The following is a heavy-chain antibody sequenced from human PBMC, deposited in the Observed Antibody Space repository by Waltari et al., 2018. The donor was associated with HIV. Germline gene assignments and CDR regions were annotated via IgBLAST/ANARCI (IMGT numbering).Heavy chain of an antibody. J-gene: IGHJ3*02. CDR2: ISWDSGTI. CDR1: GFKFDDYA. V-gene: IGHV3-9*01. Sequence: GSLRLSCAASGFKFDDYAMYWVRQAPGEGLEWVSGISWDSGTIGYADSVKGRFTISRDNANNFLSLQMNNLRAEDTALYYCAKVGMTTLTSYAVDIWGQGTMVTVSS. CDR3: AKVGMTTLTSYAVDI. D-gene: IGHD3-9*01.